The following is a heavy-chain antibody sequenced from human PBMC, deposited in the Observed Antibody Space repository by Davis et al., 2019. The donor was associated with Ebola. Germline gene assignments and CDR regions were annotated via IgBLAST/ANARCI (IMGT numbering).Heavy chain of an antibody. CDR1: GFTFRSDG. CDR2: ISNDGSRE. CDR3: AKDRSSTWSFDY. J-gene: IGHJ4*02. D-gene: IGHD6-13*01. V-gene: IGHV3-30*18. Sequence: SLKISCAAAGFTFRSDGMHCVRQAPDKGLEWVAFISNDGSREYYADSVKGRFTISRDNSKNTLYLQMNSLRAEDTAVYFCAKDRSSTWSFDYWGQGILVTVSS.